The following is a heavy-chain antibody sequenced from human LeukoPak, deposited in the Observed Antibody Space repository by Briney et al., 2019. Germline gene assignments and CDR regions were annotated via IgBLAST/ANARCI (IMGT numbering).Heavy chain of an antibody. D-gene: IGHD1-26*01. CDR3: ARPSIVGARHPDYHGMDG. CDR2: MNPNSGNT. V-gene: IGHV1-8*03. J-gene: IGHJ6*02. Sequence: ASVTVSFKASGYTFTSYDINWVRQAPGQGLEWMGWMNPNSGNTNYSQKFQGRVTITSNTYRSTAYMELTSLRSEDTAVYYCARPSIVGARHPDYHGMDGWGQGTTVTVSS. CDR1: GYTFTSYD.